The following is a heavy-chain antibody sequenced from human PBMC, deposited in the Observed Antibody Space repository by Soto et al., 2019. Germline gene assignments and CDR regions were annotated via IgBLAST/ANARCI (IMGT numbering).Heavy chain of an antibody. Sequence: QVQLVQSGAEVKKTGSSVKVSCKASGGTFSSYAISWVRQAPGQGLEWMGGIIPIFGTANYAQKFQGRVTITADESTSTAYMELSSLRSEDTAVYYCARGGAYGDHVGAYFDYWGQGTLVTVSS. V-gene: IGHV1-69*01. CDR2: IIPIFGTA. J-gene: IGHJ4*02. D-gene: IGHD4-17*01. CDR1: GGTFSSYA. CDR3: ARGGAYGDHVGAYFDY.